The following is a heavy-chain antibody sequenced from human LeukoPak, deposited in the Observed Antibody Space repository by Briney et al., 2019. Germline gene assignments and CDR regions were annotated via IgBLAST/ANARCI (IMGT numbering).Heavy chain of an antibody. CDR1: GFTFSSYA. CDR3: AKDKTCSSGWYSWFDP. D-gene: IGHD6-19*01. J-gene: IGHJ5*02. Sequence: GGSLRLSCAASGFTFSSYAMSWVRQAPGKGLEWVSAISGSGGSTYYADSVKGRFTISRDNSKNTLYLQMNSLRAEDTAVYYCAKDKTCSSGWYSWFDPWGQGTLVTVSS. V-gene: IGHV3-23*01. CDR2: ISGSGGST.